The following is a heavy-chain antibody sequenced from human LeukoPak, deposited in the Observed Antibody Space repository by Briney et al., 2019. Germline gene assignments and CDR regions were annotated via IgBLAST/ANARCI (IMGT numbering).Heavy chain of an antibody. V-gene: IGHV4-30-4*07. D-gene: IGHD2-15*01. CDR1: DYSIRSGGYS. CDR2: IYNSGST. J-gene: IGHJ4*02. CDR3: ARDGSAYCSGGSCLAGY. Sequence: SETLSLTCAVSDYSIRSGGYSWNWIRQPPGKGLEWIGYIYNSGSTNYNPSLKSRVTISLDTSKNQFSLKLNSVTAADTAVYYCARDGSAYCSGGSCLAGYWGQGTLVTVSS.